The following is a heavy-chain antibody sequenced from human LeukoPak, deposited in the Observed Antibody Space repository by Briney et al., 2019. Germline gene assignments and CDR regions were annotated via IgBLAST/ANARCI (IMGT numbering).Heavy chain of an antibody. J-gene: IGHJ4*02. V-gene: IGHV4-59*11. CDR3: ARGYRYCSSTSCYAGWYFDY. CDR2: HHYSGST. Sequence: SETLSLTCTVSDGSISSHYWSWIRQSPGKGLEWIGYHHYSGSTAYNPSLKSRVTFSVDTSKNQFSLKLSTVTAADTAVYYCARGYRYCSSTSCYAGWYFDYWGQGTLVTVSS. CDR1: DGSISSHY. D-gene: IGHD2-2*01.